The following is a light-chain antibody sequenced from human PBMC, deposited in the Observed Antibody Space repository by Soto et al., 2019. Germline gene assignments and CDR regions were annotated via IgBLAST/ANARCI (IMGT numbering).Light chain of an antibody. CDR1: SSDIGSHNY. CDR2: DVS. CDR3: AAWDDSLNGRV. J-gene: IGLJ1*01. V-gene: IGLV2-8*01. Sequence: QSVLTQPPSASGSPGQSVTISCTGTSSDIGSHNYVSWYQQHPGKAPKLMIYDVSQRPSGVPDRFSGSKSGNTASLAISGLQSDDEADYYCAAWDDSLNGRVFGTGTKLTVL.